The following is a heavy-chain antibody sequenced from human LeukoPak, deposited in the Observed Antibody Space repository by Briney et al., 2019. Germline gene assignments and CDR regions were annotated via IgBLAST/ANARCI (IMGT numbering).Heavy chain of an antibody. Sequence: SETLSLTCTVSSGSISSSSYYWGWIRQPPGKGLEWIGSIYYGGSTYYNPSLKSRVTISVDTSKNQFSLKLSSVTDADTAVYYCARGLLVGNSGYYFDSWGRGTLVTVSA. V-gene: IGHV4-39*07. CDR2: IYYGGST. CDR3: ARGLLVGNSGYYFDS. J-gene: IGHJ4*02. CDR1: SGSISSSSYY. D-gene: IGHD5-12*01.